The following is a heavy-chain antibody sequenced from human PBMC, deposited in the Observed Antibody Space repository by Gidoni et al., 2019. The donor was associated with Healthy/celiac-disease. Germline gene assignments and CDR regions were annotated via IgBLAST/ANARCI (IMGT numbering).Heavy chain of an antibody. CDR3: ARDLSGVPYPIVYFTAGSTGGMDV. D-gene: IGHD3-22*01. CDR2: ISSSSSYI. J-gene: IGHJ6*02. V-gene: IGHV3-21*01. Sequence: EVQLVASGGGLVKPGGSLRLSCAPPGFTYSRYTLTRVRPAPGKGLEWVSSISSSSSYIYDADSVKGRFTISRDNAKNSLYLQMNSLRAEDTAVYYCARDLSGVPYPIVYFTAGSTGGMDVWGQGTTVTVSS. CDR1: GFTYSRYT.